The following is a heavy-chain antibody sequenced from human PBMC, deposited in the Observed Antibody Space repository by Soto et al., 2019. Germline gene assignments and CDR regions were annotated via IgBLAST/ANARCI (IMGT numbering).Heavy chain of an antibody. V-gene: IGHV1-69*08. CDR1: GGTLSSET. J-gene: IGHJ6*03. CDR3: AREESYYNMGTYPVYYTDV. Sequence: QVQLVQSGPEVKKSGSSVKVSCKVSGGTLSSETISWLRQAPGQGLEWIGRSIPLLGMGNEAQKFQGRVTFTEDISTNTGYMEWSCLTSQDTAVYYCAREESYYNMGTYPVYYTDVCGNGTTVTVSS. D-gene: IGHD3-9*01. CDR2: SIPLLGMG.